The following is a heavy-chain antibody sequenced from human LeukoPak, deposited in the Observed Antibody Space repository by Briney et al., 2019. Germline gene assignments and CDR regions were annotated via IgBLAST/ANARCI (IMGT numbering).Heavy chain of an antibody. D-gene: IGHD3-16*01. CDR1: GGSISTYY. CDR2: IYYSGST. Sequence: PSETLSLTCTVSGGSISTYYWSWIRQPPGKGLEWVGYIYYSGSTNYNPSLKSRVTISVDTSKNQFSLKLSSVTAADTAVYYCAGVRGDPYVDYWGQGTLVTVSS. V-gene: IGHV4-59*01. J-gene: IGHJ4*02. CDR3: AGVRGDPYVDY.